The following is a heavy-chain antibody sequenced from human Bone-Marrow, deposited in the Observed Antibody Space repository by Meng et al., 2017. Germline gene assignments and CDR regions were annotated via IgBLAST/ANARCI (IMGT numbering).Heavy chain of an antibody. CDR2: INWNGGST. J-gene: IGHJ3*02. V-gene: IGHV3-20*04. D-gene: IGHD3-10*01. CDR1: GFTFDDYG. Sequence: GGSLRLSCAASGFTFDDYGMSWVRQAPGKGLEWVSGINWNGGSTGYADSVKGRFTISRDNAKNSLYLQMNSLRAEDTALYYCARVSGRGDEHAFDIWGQGTMVTVSS. CDR3: ARVSGRGDEHAFDI.